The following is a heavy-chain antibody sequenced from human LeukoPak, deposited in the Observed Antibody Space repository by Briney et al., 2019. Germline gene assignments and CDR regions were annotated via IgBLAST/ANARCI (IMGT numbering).Heavy chain of an antibody. D-gene: IGHD3-22*01. V-gene: IGHV4-39*01. Sequence: PSETLSLTCTVSGGSISSSSYYRGWIRQPPGKGLEWIGSIYYSGSTYYNPSLKSRVTISVDTSKNQFSLKLSSVTAADTAVYYCARQDYYDSSGTFDYWGQGTLVTVSS. CDR1: GGSISSSSYY. CDR3: ARQDYYDSSGTFDY. CDR2: IYYSGST. J-gene: IGHJ4*02.